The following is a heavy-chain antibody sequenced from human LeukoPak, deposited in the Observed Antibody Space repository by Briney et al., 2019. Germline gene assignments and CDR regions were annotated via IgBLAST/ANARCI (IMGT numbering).Heavy chain of an antibody. D-gene: IGHD5-12*01. CDR2: INTNTGNP. V-gene: IGHV7-4-1*02. Sequence: VASVKVSCKASGYTFTSYAMNWVRQAPGQGLEWMGWINTNTGNPTYAQGFTGRFVFSLDTSVSTAYLQISSLKAEDTAVYYCARGYRGYYYYYYMDVWGKGTTVTVSS. J-gene: IGHJ6*03. CDR3: ARGYRGYYYYYYMDV. CDR1: GYTFTSYA.